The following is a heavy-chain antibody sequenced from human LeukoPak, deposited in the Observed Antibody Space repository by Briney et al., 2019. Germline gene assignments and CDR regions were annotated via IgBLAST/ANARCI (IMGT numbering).Heavy chain of an antibody. J-gene: IGHJ4*02. D-gene: IGHD3-10*01. V-gene: IGHV3-33*01. CDR3: ARDRGTMVQGVNPLDY. CDR1: GFTFSSYG. Sequence: GGSLRLSCAASGFTFSSYGMHWVRQAPGKGLEWVAVIWYDGSNNYYADSVKGRFTISRDNSKNTLYLQMNSLRAEDTAVYYCARDRGTMVQGVNPLDYWGQGTLVTVSS. CDR2: IWYDGSNN.